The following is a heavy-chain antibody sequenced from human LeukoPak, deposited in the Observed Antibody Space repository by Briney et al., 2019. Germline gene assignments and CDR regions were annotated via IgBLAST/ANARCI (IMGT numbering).Heavy chain of an antibody. CDR3: ARKLTGHAFDY. CDR2: INSSGSTI. V-gene: IGHV3-48*03. CDR1: GFTFSSYE. D-gene: IGHD5-24*01. Sequence: GGSLRLSCAASGFTFSSYEMNWVRQAPGKGLEWVSYINSSGSTIYYADSVKGRFTISRDNAKNSLYLQMNSLRAEDTAVYYCARKLTGHAFDYWGQGTLVTVSS. J-gene: IGHJ4*02.